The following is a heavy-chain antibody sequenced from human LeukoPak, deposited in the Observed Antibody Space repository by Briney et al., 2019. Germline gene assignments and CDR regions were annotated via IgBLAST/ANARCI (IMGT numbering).Heavy chain of an antibody. J-gene: IGHJ3*02. V-gene: IGHV1-8*03. Sequence: GASVKVSCKASGYTFTSYDINWVRQATGQGLEWMGWMNPNSGNTGYAQKFQGRVTITRNTSISTACMELSSLRSEDTAVYYCARGGIAAAGTDAFDIWGQGTMVTVSS. CDR1: GYTFTSYD. CDR3: ARGGIAAAGTDAFDI. D-gene: IGHD6-13*01. CDR2: MNPNSGNT.